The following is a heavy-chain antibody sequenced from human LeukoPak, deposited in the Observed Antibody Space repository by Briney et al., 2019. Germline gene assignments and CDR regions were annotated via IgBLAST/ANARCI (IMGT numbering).Heavy chain of an antibody. J-gene: IGHJ4*02. D-gene: IGHD5/OR15-5a*01. CDR1: GFTVSTNY. Sequence: GGSLRLSCAASGFTVSTNYMSWVRQAPGKGLEWVSDINWNGGRTAYADSVKGRFTISRDNAKNSLYLQMNSLRVEDTALYYCARDFANSVYDWGQGTLVTVSS. CDR3: ARDFANSVYD. V-gene: IGHV3-20*04. CDR2: INWNGGRT.